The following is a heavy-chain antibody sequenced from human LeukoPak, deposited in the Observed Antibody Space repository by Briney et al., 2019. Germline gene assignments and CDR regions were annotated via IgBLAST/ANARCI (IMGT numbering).Heavy chain of an antibody. CDR3: ARDLPEPYGAFDI. D-gene: IGHD3-16*01. CDR2: IYHTVTT. J-gene: IGHJ3*02. CDR1: GYSIISDYY. V-gene: IGHV4-38-2*02. Sequence: AETLSLTCTVSGYSIISDYYWGWLRQPPGKELGGIGSIYHTVTTYYNPSLRSRVTISVDTSKNQFSLKLNSMTAADTAVYYCARDLPEPYGAFDIWGQGTMVTVSS.